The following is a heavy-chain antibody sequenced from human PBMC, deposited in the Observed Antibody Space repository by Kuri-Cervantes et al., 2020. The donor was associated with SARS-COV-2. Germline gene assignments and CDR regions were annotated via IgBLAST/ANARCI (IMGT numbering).Heavy chain of an antibody. Sequence: GSLRLSCAVYGGSFSDYSWSWIRQPPGKGLEWIGEINHSGSTYYNPSLKSRVTISVDTSKNQFSLKLSSVTAADTAVYYRARYDSYDYYFDYWGQGTLVTVSS. CDR3: ARYDSYDYYFDY. V-gene: IGHV4-34*01. D-gene: IGHD5-18*01. J-gene: IGHJ4*02. CDR1: GGSFSDYS. CDR2: INHSGST.